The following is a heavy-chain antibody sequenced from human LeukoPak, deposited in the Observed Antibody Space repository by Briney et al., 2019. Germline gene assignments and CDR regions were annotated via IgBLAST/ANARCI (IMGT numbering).Heavy chain of an antibody. CDR2: VSTSSSTI. V-gene: IGHV3-48*01. CDR1: GFTLSTYS. CDR3: ARSRLGGRGAFDI. D-gene: IGHD1-1*01. Sequence: GGTLRLSCAASGFTLSTYSMNWVRQAPGKGLEWVSYVSTSSSTIYYADSVKGRFTISRDNANTSLFLEMNTLRAEDTAVYYCARSRLGGRGAFDIWGQGTVVTVSS. J-gene: IGHJ3*02.